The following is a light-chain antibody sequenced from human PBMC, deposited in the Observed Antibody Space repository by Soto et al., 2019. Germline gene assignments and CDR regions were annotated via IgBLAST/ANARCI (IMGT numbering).Light chain of an antibody. J-gene: IGKJ2*01. V-gene: IGKV3-20*01. CDR3: QQSGSSPRT. Sequence: EIVLTQSPGTLSLSPGERATLSCRASQSVSNVYLAWYQQKPGQAPRLLIYDTSNRATGIPDRFSGSGSGTDFTLTISRLEPEDFAVYYCQQSGSSPRTFGPGTKLEIK. CDR1: QSVSNVY. CDR2: DTS.